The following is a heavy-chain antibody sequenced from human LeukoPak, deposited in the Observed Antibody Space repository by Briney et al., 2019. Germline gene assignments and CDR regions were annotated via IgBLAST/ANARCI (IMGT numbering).Heavy chain of an antibody. V-gene: IGHV4-38-2*02. CDR1: GYSISSGYY. J-gene: IGHJ3*02. CDR3: AREKLGTTDAFDI. Sequence: SETLSLTCTVSGYSISSGYYWGWIRQPPGKGLEWIGSIYHSGSTYYNPSLKSRVTISVDTSKNQFSLKLSSVTAADTAVYYCAREKLGTTDAFDIWGQGTMVTVSS. CDR2: IYHSGST. D-gene: IGHD4-11*01.